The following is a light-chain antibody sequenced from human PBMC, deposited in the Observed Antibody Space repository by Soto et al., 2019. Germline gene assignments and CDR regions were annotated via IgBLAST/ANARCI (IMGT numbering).Light chain of an antibody. V-gene: IGLV2-23*02. CDR1: GSDVGGDNF. CDR3: WSHVGNRTYI. J-gene: IGLJ1*01. Sequence: QSVLTQPASVSGSPGQSITISCTGSGSDVGGDNFVSWYQQHPGKVPRHMIYEVNERPSGVSNRFSGYRSGNTPSLTISGLQAEDDGNYYWWSHVGNRTYIFGAGTKVTV. CDR2: EVN.